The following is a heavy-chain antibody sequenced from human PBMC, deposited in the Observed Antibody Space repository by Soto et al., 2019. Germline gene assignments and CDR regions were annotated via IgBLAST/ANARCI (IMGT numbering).Heavy chain of an antibody. Sequence: PSETLSLTCTVSGGSIGSGGYYWSWIRQHPGKGLEWIGYIYYSGGTYYNPSLKSRVTISVDTSKNQFSLKLSSVTAADTAVYYCAREDLTTTSLGYWGQGTLVTVSS. CDR1: GGSIGSGGYY. D-gene: IGHD3-16*01. CDR2: IYYSGGT. J-gene: IGHJ4*02. V-gene: IGHV4-31*03. CDR3: AREDLTTTSLGY.